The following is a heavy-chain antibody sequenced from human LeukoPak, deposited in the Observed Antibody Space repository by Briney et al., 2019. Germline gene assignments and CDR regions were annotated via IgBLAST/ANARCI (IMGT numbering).Heavy chain of an antibody. CDR3: AREYGSGSYSNWFDP. J-gene: IGHJ5*02. V-gene: IGHV1-2*02. D-gene: IGHD3-10*01. CDR1: GYTFTGYY. CDR2: IDPNSGDT. Sequence: ASVKVSCKASGYTFTGYYMHWVRQAPGQGLEWMGWIDPNSGDTNYAQKFQGRVTMTRDTSISTAYMELSRLRSDDTAVYYCAREYGSGSYSNWFDPWGQGTLVTVSS.